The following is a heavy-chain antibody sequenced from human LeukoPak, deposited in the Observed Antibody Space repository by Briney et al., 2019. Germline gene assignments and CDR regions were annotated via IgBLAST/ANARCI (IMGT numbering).Heavy chain of an antibody. CDR1: GFTFTSYS. CDR2: ISYDGSNK. CDR3: ARGAFHREYYFDY. V-gene: IGHV3-30-3*01. J-gene: IGHJ4*02. Sequence: HTGGSLRLSCAASGFTFTSYSMNWVRQAPGKGLEWVAVISYDGSNKYYADSVKGRFTISRDNSKNTMYLQMNSLRAEDTAVYYCARGAFHREYYFDYWGQGTLVTVSS. D-gene: IGHD5-24*01.